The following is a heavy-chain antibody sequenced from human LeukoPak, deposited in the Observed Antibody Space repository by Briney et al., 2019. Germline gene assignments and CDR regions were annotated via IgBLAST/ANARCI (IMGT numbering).Heavy chain of an antibody. CDR2: INPNSGGT. D-gene: IGHD3-22*01. V-gene: IGHV1-2*02. Sequence: ASVKVSCKASGYTFTGYYMHWVRQAPGQGLEWMGWINPNSGGTNYAQKFQGRVTMTRDTSISTAYMELSRLRSDDTAVYYCARVPKLYGSSGYYFDYWGQGTLVTVSS. CDR1: GYTFTGYY. CDR3: ARVPKLYGSSGYYFDY. J-gene: IGHJ4*02.